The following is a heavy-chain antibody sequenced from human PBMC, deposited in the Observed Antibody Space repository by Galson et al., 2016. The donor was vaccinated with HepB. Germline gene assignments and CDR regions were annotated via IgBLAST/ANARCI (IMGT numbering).Heavy chain of an antibody. CDR2: INSDGSST. CDR1: GFIFSNYW. J-gene: IGHJ5*02. V-gene: IGHV3-74*01. D-gene: IGHD2-2*01. Sequence: SLRLSCAASGFIFSNYWMHWVRQAPGKGLEWVSRINSDGSSTSNADSVKGRFTISRDNAKNTLYLQMTSLRVEDTAIYYCARDDCISTSCYHRGGHNWFDPWGQGTLVTVSS. CDR3: ARDDCISTSCYHRGGHNWFDP.